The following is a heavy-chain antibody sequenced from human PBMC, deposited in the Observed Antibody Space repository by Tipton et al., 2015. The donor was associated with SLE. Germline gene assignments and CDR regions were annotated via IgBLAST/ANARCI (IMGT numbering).Heavy chain of an antibody. CDR1: GDSITSGGYF. Sequence: TLSLTCTVAGDSITSGGYFWNWIRRHPEKGLEWIGSIYAGGSTNYNPSLQSRVTISVQTSRNQFSLKVNSVTAADTAVYFCAGERIPLGQTIIKERDSYFDLWGRGTLVTVSS. J-gene: IGHJ2*01. CDR2: IYAGGST. V-gene: IGHV4-31*03. D-gene: IGHD1-1*01. CDR3: AGERIPLGQTIIKERDSYFDL.